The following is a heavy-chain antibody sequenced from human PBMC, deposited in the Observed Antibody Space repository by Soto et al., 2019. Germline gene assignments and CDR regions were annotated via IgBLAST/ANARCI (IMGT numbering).Heavy chain of an antibody. Sequence: EVQLVESGGGLVQPGGSLRLSCAASGFTFSSNWMSWVRQAPGKGLEWVANIKQDGSEKYYVDSVKGRFTISRDNAKNSLYLQMNSLRAEDTAVYYCARDLWYPTGTQDYWGQGTLVTVSS. D-gene: IGHD2-15*01. CDR2: IKQDGSEK. V-gene: IGHV3-7*01. J-gene: IGHJ4*02. CDR1: GFTFSSNW. CDR3: ARDLWYPTGTQDY.